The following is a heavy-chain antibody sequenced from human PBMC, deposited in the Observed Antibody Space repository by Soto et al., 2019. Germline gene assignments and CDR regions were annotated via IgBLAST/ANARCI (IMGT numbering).Heavy chain of an antibody. V-gene: IGHV3-53*01. CDR2: ICSGGVT. J-gene: IGHJ6*02. CDR3: ARDPSTTGYYGLDV. D-gene: IGHD6-13*01. Sequence: GGSLRLSCAASGFSVNNYQMNWVRQAPGKGLEWVSVICSGGVTYYAGSVTGRFTITRDNFKNTVYLQMNSLRAEDTAMYYCARDPSTTGYYGLDVWGQGTTVTVSS. CDR1: GFSVNNYQ.